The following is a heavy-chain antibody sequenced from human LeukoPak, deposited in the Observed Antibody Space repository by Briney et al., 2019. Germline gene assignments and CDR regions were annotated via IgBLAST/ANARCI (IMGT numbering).Heavy chain of an antibody. Sequence: GGSLRLSCAASGFTLSNYAMHWVRQAPGKGLEWVAGISYDGSKTYYADSVKGRFTISRDNSKNTLYLQMNSLRAESTAVYYCARDGEYSYGYGYDFWGQGTLVTVSS. CDR2: ISYDGSKT. CDR3: ARDGEYSYGYGYDF. V-gene: IGHV3-30*01. J-gene: IGHJ4*02. D-gene: IGHD5-18*01. CDR1: GFTLSNYA.